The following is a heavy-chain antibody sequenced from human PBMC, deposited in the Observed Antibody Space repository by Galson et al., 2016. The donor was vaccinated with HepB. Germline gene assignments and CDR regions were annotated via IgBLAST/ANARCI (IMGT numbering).Heavy chain of an antibody. V-gene: IGHV1-18*01. J-gene: IGHJ3*02. Sequence: SVKVSCKASGYTFTGYNVNWVRQAPGQGLEWMGWISAYNGNTIYAQKFQEGVTMTTDTSTNTANMELRSLRSDDTAVYYCAREARGGSSNWPPYDAFDIWGQGTMVTVSS. CDR3: AREARGGSSNWPPYDAFDI. D-gene: IGHD6-13*01. CDR1: GYTFTGYN. CDR2: ISAYNGNT.